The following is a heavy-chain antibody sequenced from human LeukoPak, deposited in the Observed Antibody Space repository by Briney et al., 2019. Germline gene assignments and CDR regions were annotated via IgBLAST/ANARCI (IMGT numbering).Heavy chain of an antibody. CDR2: IIPIFGIA. D-gene: IGHD3-22*01. CDR1: GGTFSSYA. Sequence: GASVKVSCKASGGTFSSYAISWVRQAPGQGLEWMGRIIPIFGIANYAQKFQGRVTITADKSTSTACMELSSLRSEDTAVYYCARMVDSSGPDIDYWGQGTLVTVSS. V-gene: IGHV1-69*04. J-gene: IGHJ4*02. CDR3: ARMVDSSGPDIDY.